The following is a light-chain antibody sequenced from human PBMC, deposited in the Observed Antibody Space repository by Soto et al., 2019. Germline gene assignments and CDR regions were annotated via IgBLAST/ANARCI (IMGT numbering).Light chain of an antibody. CDR2: GAS. CDR3: QQYNNGPPYT. V-gene: IGKV3-15*01. Sequence: EMVMTQSPATLSVSPGERATLSCRASQSVSNNLAWYQQKPGQAPRLLIYGASTRATGIPARFSGSGSGTEFTLTISSLHSEDFAVYYCQQYNNGPPYTFGQGTKLEIK. CDR1: QSVSNN. J-gene: IGKJ2*01.